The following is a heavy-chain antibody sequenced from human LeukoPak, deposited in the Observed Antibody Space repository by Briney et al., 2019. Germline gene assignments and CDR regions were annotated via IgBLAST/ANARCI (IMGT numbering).Heavy chain of an antibody. D-gene: IGHD5-24*01. J-gene: IGHJ5*02. CDR3: ARKRDGVWFDP. V-gene: IGHV4-38-2*01. Sequence: PSETLSLTCDVSRYSISSDYYWGWIRQPPGKGLEWIGNIYHSGNTHYSPSLKSRVTISVDTSKNQFSLKLRSVTAADTAVFYCARKRDGVWFDPWGQGTLVIVSS. CDR1: RYSISSDYY. CDR2: IYHSGNT.